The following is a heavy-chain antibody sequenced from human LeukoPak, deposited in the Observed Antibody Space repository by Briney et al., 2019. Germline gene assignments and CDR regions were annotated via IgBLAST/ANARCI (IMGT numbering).Heavy chain of an antibody. CDR2: IKEDGSEK. CDR1: GFTFSNYW. V-gene: IGHV3-7*05. CDR3: ARDWGAAGLWDY. Sequence: PGGSLRLSCASSGFTFSNYWMSWVRQAPGKGLEWVANIKEDGSEKDYVDSVKGRFTISRDNAKNSLYLQMNSLRAEDTAIYYCARDWGAAGLWDYWGRGTLVTVSS. J-gene: IGHJ4*02. D-gene: IGHD6-13*01.